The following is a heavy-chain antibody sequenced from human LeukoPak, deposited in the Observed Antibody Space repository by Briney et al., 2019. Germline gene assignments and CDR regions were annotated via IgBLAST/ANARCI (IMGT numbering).Heavy chain of an antibody. J-gene: IGHJ4*02. CDR3: AVGNWGLDY. CDR1: GFTVSDFW. D-gene: IGHD7-27*01. CDR2: IKQDGSEK. Sequence: GGSLTLSCVASGFTVSDFWMTWVPQAPGKGLECVANIKQDGSEKYYVDSVRGRFTISRDNAKNSLYLQMNSLRAEDTAVYYCAVGNWGLDYWGQGTLVTVSS. V-gene: IGHV3-7*01.